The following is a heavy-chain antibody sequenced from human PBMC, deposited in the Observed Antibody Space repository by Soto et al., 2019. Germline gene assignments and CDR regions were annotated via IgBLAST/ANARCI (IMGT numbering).Heavy chain of an antibody. V-gene: IGHV3-48*02. CDR2: ISYSTTSK. D-gene: IGHD1-26*01. CDR3: ALDKEWAFDH. Sequence: EVQQVESGGGLVQPGGSLRLSCAASGFSFTAYSLNWVRQAPGKGLEWLSYISYSTTSKYYADSVKGRFTISIDNAKNFVYLQMNSLRDEDTAIYYCALDKEWAFDHWGQGILVAVSS. CDR1: GFSFTAYS. J-gene: IGHJ4*02.